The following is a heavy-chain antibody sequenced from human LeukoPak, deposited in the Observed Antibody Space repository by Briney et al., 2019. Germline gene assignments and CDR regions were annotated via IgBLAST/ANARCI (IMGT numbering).Heavy chain of an antibody. CDR3: ARLSYDGNLLYYFDY. J-gene: IGHJ4*02. Sequence: ASVKVSCKASGYTFTSYAMNWVRQAPGQGLEWMGWINTNTGNPTYAQGFTGRFVFSLDTSVSTAYLQISSLKAEDTAVYYCARLSYDGNLLYYFDYWGQGTLVTVSS. CDR2: INTNTGNP. V-gene: IGHV7-4-1*02. D-gene: IGHD4-23*01. CDR1: GYTFTSYA.